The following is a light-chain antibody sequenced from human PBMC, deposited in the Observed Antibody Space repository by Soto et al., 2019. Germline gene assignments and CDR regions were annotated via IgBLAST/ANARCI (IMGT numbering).Light chain of an antibody. CDR3: MQALQTPPCT. V-gene: IGKV2-28*01. J-gene: IGKJ1*01. Sequence: DIVMTQSPLSLPVTPGEPASISCRSSQSLLHSNGYNYLDWYLQKPGQSPQLLIYLGSNRSSGAPDRLSGSGSGTDFILKISRVEAEDVRVYYCMQALQTPPCTFGQRTNVEIK. CDR2: LGS. CDR1: QSLLHSNGYNY.